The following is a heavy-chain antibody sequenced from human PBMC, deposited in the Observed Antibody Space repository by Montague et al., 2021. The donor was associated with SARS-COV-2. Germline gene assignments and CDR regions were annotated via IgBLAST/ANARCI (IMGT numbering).Heavy chain of an antibody. V-gene: IGHV4-31*03. D-gene: IGHD3-10*01. Sequence: TLSLTCTVSGGSISSGNNYWSWIRLHPGRGLEGIAFIYDSGNTDYNPSLKSRITISVDTPKNQFSLRLCSVTAADTAVYYCARIHYYGPGSYLSYYGMDVWGQGTAVTVSS. CDR3: ARIHYYGPGSYLSYYGMDV. CDR2: IYDSGNT. J-gene: IGHJ6*02. CDR1: GGSISSGNNY.